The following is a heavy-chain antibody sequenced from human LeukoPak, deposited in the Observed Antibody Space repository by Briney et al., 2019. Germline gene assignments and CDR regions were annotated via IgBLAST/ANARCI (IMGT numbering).Heavy chain of an antibody. CDR1: GGTFSSYA. CDR3: ARGGGDSGYNPLYYFDY. CDR2: IIPIFGTA. J-gene: IGHJ4*02. V-gene: IGHV1-69*13. Sequence: SVKVSCKASGGTFSSYAISWVRQAPGQGLEWMGGIIPIFGTANYAQKFQGRVTITADESTSTAYMELSSLRSEDTAVYYCARGGGDSGYNPLYYFDYWGQGTLVTVSS. D-gene: IGHD5-12*01.